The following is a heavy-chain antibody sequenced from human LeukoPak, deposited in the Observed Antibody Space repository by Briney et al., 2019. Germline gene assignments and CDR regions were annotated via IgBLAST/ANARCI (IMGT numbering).Heavy chain of an antibody. V-gene: IGHV3-30*03. CDR2: ISYDGGNK. J-gene: IGHJ4*02. D-gene: IGHD7-27*01. CDR3: ARNVRTGDRPNFDY. CDR1: GFAFSSYG. Sequence: TGRSLRLSCAASGFAFSSYGMHWVRQAPGKGLEWVAVISYDGGNKLYADSVKGRFTISRDNSKNALSLQMNSLRAEDTAVYYCARNVRTGDRPNFDYWGQGTLVTVSS.